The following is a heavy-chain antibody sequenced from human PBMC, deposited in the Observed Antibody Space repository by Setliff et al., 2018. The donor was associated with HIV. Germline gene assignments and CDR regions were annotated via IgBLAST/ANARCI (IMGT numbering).Heavy chain of an antibody. D-gene: IGHD5-12*01. V-gene: IGHV4-39*01. CDR3: VNSGYDGDYYYYYLDV. CDR1: GGSITRSSYY. Sequence: KPSETLSLTCTVSGGSITRSSYYWAWIRQPPGKGLEWIGNIFYSGHTFYNPSLRSRVTISVDTSKNQFSLKLSSVTAAATAVYYCVNSGYDGDYYYYYLDVWGKGTTVAASS. J-gene: IGHJ6*03. CDR2: IFYSGHT.